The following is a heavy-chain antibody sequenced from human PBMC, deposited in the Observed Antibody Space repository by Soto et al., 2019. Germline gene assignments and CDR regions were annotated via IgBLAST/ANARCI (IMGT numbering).Heavy chain of an antibody. CDR2: IWYDGSNK. D-gene: IGHD6-6*01. V-gene: IGHV3-33*01. J-gene: IGHJ4*02. Sequence: GGSLRLSCAASGFTFSSYGMHWVRQAPGKGLEWVAVIWYDGSNKYYADSVKGRFTISRDNSKNTLYLQMNSLRAEDTAVYYCARVGSSTADALDYFDYWGQGTLVTVSS. CDR1: GFTFSSYG. CDR3: ARVGSSTADALDYFDY.